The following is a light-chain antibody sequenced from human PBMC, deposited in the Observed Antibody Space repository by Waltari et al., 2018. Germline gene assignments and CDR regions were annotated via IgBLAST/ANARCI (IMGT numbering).Light chain of an antibody. CDR3: MQTLDTPFT. Sequence: DIVMTQTPRTVSVSLGEPASISCRSSQTLLRCDGFNYLNWYLQKAGQSPQLLIYFASKRASEVHDRFRGGGSGTDFTLQISRVEAEDVGVYYCMQTLDTPFTFGPG. CDR1: QTLLRCDGFNY. CDR2: FAS. J-gene: IGKJ3*01. V-gene: IGKV2-28*01.